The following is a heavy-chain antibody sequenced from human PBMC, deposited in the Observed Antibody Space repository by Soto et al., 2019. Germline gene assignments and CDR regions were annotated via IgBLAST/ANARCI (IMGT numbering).Heavy chain of an antibody. V-gene: IGHV4-59*12. CDR3: ASYIRYFDWFLFTMVDY. CDR2: IYYSGST. J-gene: IGHJ4*02. CDR1: GGSISSYY. Sequence: SETLSLTCTVSGGSISSYYWSWIRQPPGKGLEWIGYIYYSGSTNYNPSLKSRVTISVDTSKNQFSLKLSSVTAADTAVYYCASYIRYFDWFLFTMVDYWGQGTLVTVSS. D-gene: IGHD3-9*01.